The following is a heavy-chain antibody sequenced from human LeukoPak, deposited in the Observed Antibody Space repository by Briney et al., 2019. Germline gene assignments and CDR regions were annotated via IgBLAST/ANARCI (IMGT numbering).Heavy chain of an antibody. D-gene: IGHD3-10*01. CDR1: GYTFTSYD. V-gene: IGHV1-8*01. J-gene: IGHJ4*02. Sequence: GSSVKVSCKASGYTFTSYDINWVRQATGQGLEWMGWMNPTSGHTGYAQNFQGRVTTTRDTSISTAYMELNSLTSEDTAVYYCARSPVGVRKKHDFWGQGTLVIVSS. CDR2: MNPTSGHT. CDR3: ARSPVGVRKKHDF.